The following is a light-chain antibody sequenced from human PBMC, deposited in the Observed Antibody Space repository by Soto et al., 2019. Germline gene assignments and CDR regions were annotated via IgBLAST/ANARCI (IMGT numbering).Light chain of an antibody. V-gene: IGKV1-33*01. J-gene: IGKJ4*01. CDR1: QDISNY. Sequence: DLQMTQSPSSLSASVGDRVTITCQASQDISNYLNWYQQKPGKAPKLLIYDASNLETGVPSRFSGSGSGTDFTFTISSLQPEDIATYYCQQYDNLGITFGGGTKVEIK. CDR2: DAS. CDR3: QQYDNLGIT.